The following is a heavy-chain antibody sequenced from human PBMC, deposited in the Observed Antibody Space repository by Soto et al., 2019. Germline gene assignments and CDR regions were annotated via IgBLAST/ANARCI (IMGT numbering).Heavy chain of an antibody. CDR3: AREEQWVNYDILIFYGLED. V-gene: IGHV6-1*01. CDR2: TYYRSRWYN. D-gene: IGHD3-9*01. Sequence: SQTLSLTCAISVYSVSSNNAAWNWIIQSPSRGLEWLGRTYYRSRWYNDYAASVKGRITINPDTSKNQFSLQLNSVTREDTAVYYCAREEQWVNYDILIFYGLEDWGQGTTV. J-gene: IGHJ6*01. CDR1: VYSVSSNNAA.